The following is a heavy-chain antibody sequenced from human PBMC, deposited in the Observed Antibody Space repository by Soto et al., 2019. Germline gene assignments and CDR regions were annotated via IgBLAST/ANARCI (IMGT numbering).Heavy chain of an antibody. V-gene: IGHV4-34*01. CDR2: INHSGST. Sequence: SETLSLTCAVYGGSFSGYYWSWIRQPPGKGLEWIGEINHSGSTNYNPSLKSRVTISVDTSKNQFSLKLSSVTAADTAVYYCARSGVRGYYYYYYMDVWGKGTTVTVSS. J-gene: IGHJ6*03. CDR1: GGSFSGYY. CDR3: ARSGVRGYYYYYYMDV.